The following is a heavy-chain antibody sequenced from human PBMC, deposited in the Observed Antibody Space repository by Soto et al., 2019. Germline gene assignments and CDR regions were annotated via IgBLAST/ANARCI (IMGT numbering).Heavy chain of an antibody. CDR3: ANYCSGGSCYSSGWIS. CDR1: GFTFSSYA. D-gene: IGHD2-15*01. CDR2: ISGSGGST. V-gene: IGHV3-23*01. J-gene: IGHJ5*02. Sequence: GGSLRLSCAASGFTFSSYAMSWVRQAPGKGLEWASAISGSGGSTYYADSVKGRFTISRDNSKNTLYLQMNSLRAEDTAVYYCANYCSGGSCYSSGWISWGQGTLVTVSS.